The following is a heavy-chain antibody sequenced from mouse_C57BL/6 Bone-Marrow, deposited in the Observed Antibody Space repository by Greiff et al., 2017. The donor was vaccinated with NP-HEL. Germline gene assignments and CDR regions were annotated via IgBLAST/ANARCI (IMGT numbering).Heavy chain of an antibody. CDR3: ARWDYYGSSPFDY. D-gene: IGHD1-1*01. Sequence: QVQLQQPGAELVRPGTSVKLSCKASGYTFTSYWMHWVKQRPGQGLEWIGVIDPSDSYTNYNQKFKGKATLTVDTSSSTAYMPLSSLTSEDSAVYYCARWDYYGSSPFDYWGQGTTLTVSS. J-gene: IGHJ2*01. V-gene: IGHV1-59*01. CDR1: GYTFTSYW. CDR2: IDPSDSYT.